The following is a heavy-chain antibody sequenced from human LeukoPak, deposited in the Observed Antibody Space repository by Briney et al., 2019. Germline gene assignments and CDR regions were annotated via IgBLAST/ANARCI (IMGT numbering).Heavy chain of an antibody. CDR3: AREGPGDYSYYMDV. D-gene: IGHD3-10*01. V-gene: IGHV3-30*04. J-gene: IGHJ6*03. Sequence: GGSLRLSCAASGFTFSSYAMHWVRQAPGKGLEWVAVISYDGSNKYYADSVKGRFTISRDNSKNTLYLQMNSLRTEDTAVYYCAREGPGDYSYYMDVWGKGTTVTVSS. CDR2: ISYDGSNK. CDR1: GFTFSSYA.